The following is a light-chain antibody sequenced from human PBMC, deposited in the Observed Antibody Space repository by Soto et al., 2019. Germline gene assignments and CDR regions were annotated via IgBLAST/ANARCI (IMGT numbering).Light chain of an antibody. CDR3: QQYYSTPIT. V-gene: IGKV4-1*01. Sequence: DIVMTQSPASLAVSLGERATINCKSSQSVLYSSNNKNYVAWYQQKPGQPPKLLIYWASTRESGVPDRFSGSGSGTDFTLTISSLQAEDVAVYYCQQYYSTPITFGQGTRLEIK. J-gene: IGKJ5*01. CDR1: QSVLYSSNNKNY. CDR2: WAS.